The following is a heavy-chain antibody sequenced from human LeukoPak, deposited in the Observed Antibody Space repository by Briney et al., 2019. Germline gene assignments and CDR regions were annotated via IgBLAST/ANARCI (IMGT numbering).Heavy chain of an antibody. J-gene: IGHJ5*02. V-gene: IGHV3-20*04. CDR2: SNWNGDST. CDR1: GFTFGDYG. CDR3: ARVGYGSGSYERFDP. Sequence: PGGSLRLSCAASGFTFGDYGMSWVRQAPGKGLEWVSGSNWNGDSTGYADSVKGRFTISRDNAKNSLYLQMNSLRAEDTAVYYCARVGYGSGSYERFDPWGQGTLVTVSS. D-gene: IGHD3-10*01.